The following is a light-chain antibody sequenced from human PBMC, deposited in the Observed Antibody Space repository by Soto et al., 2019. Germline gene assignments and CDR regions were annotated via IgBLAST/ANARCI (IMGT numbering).Light chain of an antibody. Sequence: IVWTQSPGTRALSPGEGATLSCRASQSVSSSLAWYQQKLGQAPRLLIYEASDRATGIPARFSGSGSGTDFTLTISRLEPEDFAVYYCQQYGSSPQTFGQGTKVDIK. J-gene: IGKJ1*01. CDR2: EAS. CDR3: QQYGSSPQT. V-gene: IGKV3-20*01. CDR1: QSVSSS.